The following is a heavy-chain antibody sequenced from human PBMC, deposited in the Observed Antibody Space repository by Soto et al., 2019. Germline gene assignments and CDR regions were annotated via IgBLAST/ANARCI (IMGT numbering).Heavy chain of an antibody. D-gene: IGHD1-26*01. CDR3: AKVLYSGSYSGALEY. CDR1: GFSITSFA. Sequence: GGSLRLSCVASGFSITSFAMSWVRQAPGKGLEWASAISASGGSTYADSVKGRFTISRDNSKNTLYLQMNSLRVGDTAVYYCAKVLYSGSYSGALEYWGQGALVTVSS. J-gene: IGHJ4*02. CDR2: ISASGGST. V-gene: IGHV3-23*01.